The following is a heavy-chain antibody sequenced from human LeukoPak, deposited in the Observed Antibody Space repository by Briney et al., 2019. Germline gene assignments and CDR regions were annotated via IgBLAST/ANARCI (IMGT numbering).Heavy chain of an antibody. CDR3: ARHKEVGDYYYFDY. D-gene: IGHD2/OR15-2a*01. CDR2: INPSGGST. J-gene: IGHJ4*02. V-gene: IGHV1-46*01. CDR1: GYTFTSYY. Sequence: ASVKVSCKASGYTFTSYYMHWVRQAPGQGLEWMGIINPSGGSTSYTQKFQGRVTMTRDTSTTTVYMELSSLRSQDTAVYYCARHKEVGDYYYFDYRGQGTLVTVSS.